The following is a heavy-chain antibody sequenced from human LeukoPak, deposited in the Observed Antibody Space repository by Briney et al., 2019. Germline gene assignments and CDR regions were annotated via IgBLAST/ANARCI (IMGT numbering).Heavy chain of an antibody. J-gene: IGHJ3*02. CDR1: GYTFTGYY. D-gene: IGHD1-1*01. Sequence: ASVKVSCKASGYTFTGYYMHWVRQAPGQGLEWMGWINPNSGGTNYAQKFQGRVTMTRDTSISTAYMELSRLRSDDTAVYYCASGGTTGTTHDAFDIWGQGTMVTVSS. V-gene: IGHV1-2*02. CDR2: INPNSGGT. CDR3: ASGGTTGTTHDAFDI.